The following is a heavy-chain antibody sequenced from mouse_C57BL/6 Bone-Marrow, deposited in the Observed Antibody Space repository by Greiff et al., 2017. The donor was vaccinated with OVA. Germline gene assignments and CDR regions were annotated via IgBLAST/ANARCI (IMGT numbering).Heavy chain of an antibody. CDR3: AKPKRKAYYYGSRGAWFAY. CDR1: GFSLTSYG. J-gene: IGHJ3*01. Sequence: QVHVKQSGPGLVAPSQSLSITCTVSGFSLTSYGVDWVRQPPGKGLEWLGVIWGGGSTNYNSALMSRLSISKDNSKSQVFLKMNSLQTDDTAMYYCAKPKRKAYYYGSRGAWFAYWGQGTLVTVSA. CDR2: IWGGGST. D-gene: IGHD1-1*01. V-gene: IGHV2-9*01.